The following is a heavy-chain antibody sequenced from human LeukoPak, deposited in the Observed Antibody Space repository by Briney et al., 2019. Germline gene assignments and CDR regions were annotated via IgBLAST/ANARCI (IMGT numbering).Heavy chain of an antibody. CDR1: GFAFSSYA. CDR3: AKDRGYSQYYYYMDV. CDR2: ITGSGGST. D-gene: IGHD5-18*01. J-gene: IGHJ6*03. V-gene: IGHV3-23*01. Sequence: GGSLRLSCAASGFAFSSYAMSWVRPAPGKGLEWVSAITGSGGSTYYPDSVKGRFTISRDNSKNTLYLQMNSLRAEDTAVYYCAKDRGYSQYYYYMDVWGKGTTVTVSS.